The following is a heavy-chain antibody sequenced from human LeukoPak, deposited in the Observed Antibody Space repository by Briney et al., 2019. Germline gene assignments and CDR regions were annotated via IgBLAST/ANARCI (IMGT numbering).Heavy chain of an antibody. V-gene: IGHV3-33*01. CDR2: IGYDGSNK. Sequence: PGGSLRLSCAASGFTFSSYGMHWVRQAPGKGLEWVAVIGYDGSNKYYADSVKGRFTISRDNSKNTLYLQMNSLRAEDTAVYYCARLYSDYDFWSAKGYFDYWGQGTLVTVSS. CDR3: ARLYSDYDFWSAKGYFDY. J-gene: IGHJ4*02. CDR1: GFTFSSYG. D-gene: IGHD3-3*01.